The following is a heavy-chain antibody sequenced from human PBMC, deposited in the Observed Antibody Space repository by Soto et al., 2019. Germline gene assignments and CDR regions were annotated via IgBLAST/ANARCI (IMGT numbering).Heavy chain of an antibody. Sequence: SETLSLTCTVSGGSISSSSYYWGWIRQPPGKGLEWIGSIYYSGSTYYNPSLKSRVTISVDTSKNQFSLKLSSVTAADTAVYYCATMLRRLGSQPALPPFQHWGQGTLVTVSS. V-gene: IGHV4-39*01. CDR1: GGSISSSSYY. CDR2: IYYSGST. CDR3: ATMLRRLGSQPALPPFQH. J-gene: IGHJ1*01. D-gene: IGHD2-15*01.